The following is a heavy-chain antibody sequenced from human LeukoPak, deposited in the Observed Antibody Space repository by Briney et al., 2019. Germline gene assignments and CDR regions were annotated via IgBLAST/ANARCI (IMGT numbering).Heavy chain of an antibody. D-gene: IGHD6-13*01. CDR3: ARDQPPLVLGPVDY. CDR2: ISAYNGNT. CDR1: GYTFTSYG. V-gene: IGHV1-18*01. J-gene: IGHJ4*02. Sequence: ASVKVSCKASGYTFTSYGISWVRRAPGQGLEWMGWISAYNGNTNYAQKLQGRVTMPTDTSTSTAYMELRSLRSDNTAVYYCARDQPPLVLGPVDYWGQGTLVTVSS.